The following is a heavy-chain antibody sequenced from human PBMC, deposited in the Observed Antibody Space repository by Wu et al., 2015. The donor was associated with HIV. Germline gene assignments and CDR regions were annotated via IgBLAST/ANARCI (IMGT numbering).Heavy chain of an antibody. J-gene: IGHJ4*02. V-gene: IGHV1-69*12. D-gene: IGHD3-10*01. CDR1: GGTFSRFT. CDR3: ARGSYYGSGSYYH. Sequence: QVQVVQSGAEVKKPGSSVKVSCKVSGGTFSRFTLNWVRQAPGQGLEWVGGIIPLSGTINYAQKFKTRVTITADESTTTAYMEVNSLRPEDTAMYYCARGSYYGSGSYYHWGQGTLVTVSS. CDR2: IIPLSGTI.